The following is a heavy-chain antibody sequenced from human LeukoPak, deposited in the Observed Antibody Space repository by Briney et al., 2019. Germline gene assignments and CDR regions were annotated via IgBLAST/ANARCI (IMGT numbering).Heavy chain of an antibody. CDR2: IYYSGST. CDR1: GGSISSYY. Sequence: PSETLSLTCTVSGGSISSYYWSWIRQPPGKGLEWIGYIYYSGSTNYNPSLKSRVTISVDTSKNQFSLKLSSVTAADTAVYYCARAKYSSREIDYWGQGTLVTVSS. D-gene: IGHD6-13*01. V-gene: IGHV4-59*01. J-gene: IGHJ4*02. CDR3: ARAKYSSREIDY.